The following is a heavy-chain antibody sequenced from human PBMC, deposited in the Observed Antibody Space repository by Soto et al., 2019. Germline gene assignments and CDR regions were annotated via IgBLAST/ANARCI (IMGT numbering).Heavy chain of an antibody. V-gene: IGHV1-69*08. CDR3: ARDSPGIAAALDY. Sequence: QVQLVQSGAEVKKPGSSVKVSCKASGGTFSSYTISWVRQAPGQGLEWMGRIIPILGIANYAQKFQGRVTITADKSTSTAYMELSSLRSEDTAVYYCARDSPGIAAALDYWGQGTLVTVSS. J-gene: IGHJ4*02. D-gene: IGHD6-13*01. CDR1: GGTFSSYT. CDR2: IIPILGIA.